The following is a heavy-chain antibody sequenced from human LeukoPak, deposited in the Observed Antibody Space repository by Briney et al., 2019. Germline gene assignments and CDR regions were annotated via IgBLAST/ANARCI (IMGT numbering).Heavy chain of an antibody. Sequence: HPGGSLRLSCAASGFTFSTYGMHWVRQAPGKGLEWAAIISFDGSYEYYADSVKGRFTISRDNSKNTVYLQMNSLRADDTAVYYCAKNRDYGSGSFCLGDDSCFFDYWGQGTPVTVSS. CDR1: GFTFSTYG. V-gene: IGHV3-30*18. CDR2: ISFDGSYE. CDR3: AKNRDYGSGSFCLGDDSCFFDY. J-gene: IGHJ4*02. D-gene: IGHD3-10*01.